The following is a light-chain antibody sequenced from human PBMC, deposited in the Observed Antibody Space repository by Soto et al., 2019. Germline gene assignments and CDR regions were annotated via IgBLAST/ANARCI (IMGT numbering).Light chain of an antibody. CDR1: QSISSY. CDR2: AAS. V-gene: IGKV1-39*01. Sequence: DIQMTQSPSSLSASVGDRVTITCRASQSISSYLNWYQQKPGKARKHLIYAASSLQSGVPSRFSGSGSGTDFTLTISSLQPEDFATYYCQQNYSTPWTFGQATKLEIK. CDR3: QQNYSTPWT. J-gene: IGKJ1*01.